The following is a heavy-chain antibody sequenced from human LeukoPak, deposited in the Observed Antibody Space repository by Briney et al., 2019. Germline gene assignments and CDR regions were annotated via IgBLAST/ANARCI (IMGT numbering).Heavy chain of an antibody. J-gene: IGHJ4*02. Sequence: ASVKVSCKASGYTFTGYYMHWVRQAPGQGLEWMGWINPDSGGTNYAQKFQGRVTMTRDTSISTAYMQLSRLSSDDTAVYYCARVDDRGHYYDSSGPRKLFDYWGQGTLVTVSS. CDR2: INPDSGGT. CDR1: GYTFTGYY. V-gene: IGHV1-2*02. CDR3: ARVDDRGHYYDSSGPRKLFDY. D-gene: IGHD3-22*01.